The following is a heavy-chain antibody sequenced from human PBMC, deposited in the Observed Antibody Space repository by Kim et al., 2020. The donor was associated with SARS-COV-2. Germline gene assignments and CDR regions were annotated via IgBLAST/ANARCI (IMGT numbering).Heavy chain of an antibody. D-gene: IGHD5-12*01. Sequence: GGSLRLSCAASGFTFSSYWMHWVRQAPGKGLVWVSRINSDGSSTSYADSVKGRFTISRDNAKNTLYLQMNSLRAEDTAVYYCARDYSGYDYGLVKAFDYWGQGTLVTVSS. CDR1: GFTFSSYW. J-gene: IGHJ4*02. CDR3: ARDYSGYDYGLVKAFDY. V-gene: IGHV3-74*01. CDR2: INSDGSST.